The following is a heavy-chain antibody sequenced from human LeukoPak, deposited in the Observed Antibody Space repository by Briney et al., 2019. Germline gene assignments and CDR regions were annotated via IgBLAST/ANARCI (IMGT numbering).Heavy chain of an antibody. J-gene: IGHJ4*02. CDR1: GFTFSNYA. CDR3: AKDRGVVRGDY. D-gene: IGHD2-21*01. V-gene: IGHV3-23*01. Sequence: PGGSLRLSCAASGFTFSNYAMSWVRQAPAKGLEWVSGISGSGGSTYYADSVKGRFTISRDNSKNTLSLQMNSLRADDTAVYYCAKDRGVVRGDYWGQGTLVTVSS. CDR2: ISGSGGST.